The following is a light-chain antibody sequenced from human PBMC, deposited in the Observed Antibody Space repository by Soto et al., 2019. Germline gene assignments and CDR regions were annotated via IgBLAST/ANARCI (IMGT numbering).Light chain of an antibody. Sequence: QLVLTQSSSASASLGSSVQLTCTLSSGHSSYIIAWHQQQPGKAPRYLMKLEGSGSYNKGSGVPDRFSGSSSGADRYLTISNHQFEDEADYYCETWDSNTNWVLGGGTKLTVL. CDR1: SGHSSYI. CDR3: ETWDSNTNWV. V-gene: IGLV4-60*02. J-gene: IGLJ3*02. CDR2: LEGSGSY.